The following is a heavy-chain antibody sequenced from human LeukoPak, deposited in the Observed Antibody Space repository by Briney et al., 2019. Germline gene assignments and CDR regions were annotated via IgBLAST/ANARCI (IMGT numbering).Heavy chain of an antibody. J-gene: IGHJ4*02. CDR3: TRESDVGKDFEC. D-gene: IGHD1-1*01. CDR2: INPSNGDT. V-gene: IGHV1-46*01. Sequence: GASVNVSCKSSGYTFTYHYIHLLRQPPGQELEWMGLINPSNGDTNYAQRFQGRVTMTRDTSTSTVYMELSSLESEETAVYYCTRESDVGKDFECWGQGTLVTVSS. CDR1: GYTFTYHY.